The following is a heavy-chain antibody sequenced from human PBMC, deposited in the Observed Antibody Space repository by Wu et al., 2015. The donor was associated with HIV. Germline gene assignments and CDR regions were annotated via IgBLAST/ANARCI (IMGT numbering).Heavy chain of an antibody. V-gene: IGHV1-18*04. CDR1: GYTFTGYY. CDR3: ARSGQQLLATYYYYYMDV. CDR2: ISVQNGNT. Sequence: QVQLVQSGAEVKKPGASVKVSCKASGYTFTGYYMHWVRQAPGQGPEWMGWISVQNGNTNYAQKFQGRVAMTTETSTSTAYMELRSLTSDDTAVYFCARSGQQLLATYYYYYMDVWGKGTTVFVS. D-gene: IGHD3-16*01. J-gene: IGHJ6*04.